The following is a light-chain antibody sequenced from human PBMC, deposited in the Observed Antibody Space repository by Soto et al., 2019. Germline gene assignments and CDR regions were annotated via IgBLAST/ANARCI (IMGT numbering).Light chain of an antibody. Sequence: IVLTQSPCTLSLSPGERATLSCRASQSVASRNLAWYQQKSGQAPRLLIYGASSRAIHTPDRFSGSGSGTDFTLTISGLEPEDFAVYYCQHFGNSLWTFGQGTKVDI. CDR1: QSVASRN. J-gene: IGKJ1*01. CDR2: GAS. CDR3: QHFGNSLWT. V-gene: IGKV3-20*01.